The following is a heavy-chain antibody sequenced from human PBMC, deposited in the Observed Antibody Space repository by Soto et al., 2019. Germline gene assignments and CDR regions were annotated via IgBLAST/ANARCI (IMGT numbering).Heavy chain of an antibody. CDR3: ARESGDNGTYDAH. CDR2: ISFTVTI. CDR1: GVSISDYS. J-gene: IGHJ4*02. D-gene: IGHD1-7*01. Sequence: SETLSLTCTVYGVSISDYSWSWIRHPAGKGLEWVGRISFTVTIDYNPSFRSRFTISVDTSRDQFSLRLTSVTAADTAVYNVARESGDNGTYDAHWGQGTQVTVSS. V-gene: IGHV4-4*07.